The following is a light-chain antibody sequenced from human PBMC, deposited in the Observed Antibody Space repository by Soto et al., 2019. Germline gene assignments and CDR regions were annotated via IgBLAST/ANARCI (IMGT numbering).Light chain of an antibody. V-gene: IGKV3-20*01. Sequence: EIGVTQSPGTLSLSPVERATLSCRASQSVSSSYLAWYQQKPGQAPRLLIYGASSRATGIPDRFSGSGSGTDFTLTISRLEPEDFAVYYCQQYGSSPPLTFGGGTKVEIK. CDR2: GAS. CDR3: QQYGSSPPLT. CDR1: QSVSSSY. J-gene: IGKJ4*01.